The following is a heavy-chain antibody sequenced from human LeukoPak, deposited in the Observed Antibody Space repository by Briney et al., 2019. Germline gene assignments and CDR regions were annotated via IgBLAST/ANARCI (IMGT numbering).Heavy chain of an antibody. D-gene: IGHD3-10*01. CDR1: GYTLTELS. Sequence: GASVKVSCKVSGYTLTELSMHWERQAPGKGLEWMGGFDPEDGETIYAQKFQGRVTMTEDTSTDTAYMELSSLRSEDTAVYYCATIPPYGSGIGNWFDPWGQGTLVTVSS. J-gene: IGHJ5*02. CDR3: ATIPPYGSGIGNWFDP. CDR2: FDPEDGET. V-gene: IGHV1-24*01.